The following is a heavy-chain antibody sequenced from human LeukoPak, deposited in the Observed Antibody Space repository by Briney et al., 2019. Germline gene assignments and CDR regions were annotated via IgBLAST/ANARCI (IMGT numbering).Heavy chain of an antibody. CDR2: IRWNRGII. Sequence: GGSLSLSCAASVFTLDDYAMHGVRQAPAKGGEGVSVIRWNRGIIDKAHSVRGRSTISSDSPKNSLYLQMNSLPAEDTALYYCAKDAVPGIAAAGSPNCFDPWGQGTLVTVSS. CDR3: AKDAVPGIAAAGSPNCFDP. D-gene: IGHD6-13*01. J-gene: IGHJ5*02. V-gene: IGHV3-9*01. CDR1: VFTLDDYA.